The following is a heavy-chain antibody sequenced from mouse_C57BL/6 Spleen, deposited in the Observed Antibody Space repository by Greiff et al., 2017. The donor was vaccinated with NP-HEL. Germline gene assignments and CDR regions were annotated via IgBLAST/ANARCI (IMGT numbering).Heavy chain of an antibody. J-gene: IGHJ4*01. V-gene: IGHV1-69*01. CDR3: ARWRDYDPAMDY. CDR1: GYTFTSYW. Sequence: QVQLQQPGAELVMPGASVKLSCKASGYTFTSYWMHWVKQRPGQGLEWIGEIDPSDSYTNYNPQLKGKSTLTVDKSSSTAYRQLSSLTSEDSAVYYCARWRDYDPAMDYWGQGTSVTVSS. CDR2: IDPSDSYT. D-gene: IGHD2-4*01.